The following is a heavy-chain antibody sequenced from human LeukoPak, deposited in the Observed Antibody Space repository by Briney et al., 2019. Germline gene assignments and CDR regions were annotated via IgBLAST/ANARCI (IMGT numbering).Heavy chain of an antibody. D-gene: IGHD6-13*01. Sequence: GGSLRLSCAASGFTFSSYSMNWVRQAPGKGLEWVSSINSDSNYIYYADSVKGRFTISRDAKNSVYLQMNSLRAEDTAVYYCARNGILGIAAAVDVWGKGTTVTISS. CDR3: ARNGILGIAAAVDV. V-gene: IGHV3-21*01. J-gene: IGHJ6*04. CDR2: INSDSNYI. CDR1: GFTFSSYS.